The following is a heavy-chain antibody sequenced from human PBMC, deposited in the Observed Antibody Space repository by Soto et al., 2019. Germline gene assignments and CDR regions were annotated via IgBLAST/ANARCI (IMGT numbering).Heavy chain of an antibody. V-gene: IGHV3-30*03. CDR1: GFTFSSYA. D-gene: IGHD6-6*01. J-gene: IGHJ4*02. CDR3: ARGTIVARQHLDY. Sequence: QVQLVESGGGVVQPGKSLRLSCAASGFTFSSYAMHWARQAPGKGLEWVTVISIRGGDEYYAESVRGRFTISRDDSKNTLYLQIDSLRVEDTAVYYCARGTIVARQHLDYWGQGTLVTGSS. CDR2: ISIRGGDE.